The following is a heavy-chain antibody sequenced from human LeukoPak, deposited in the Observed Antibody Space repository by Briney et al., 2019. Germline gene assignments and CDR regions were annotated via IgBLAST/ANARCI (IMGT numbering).Heavy chain of an antibody. CDR1: GYTFTSYG. J-gene: IGHJ4*02. V-gene: IGHV1-18*01. CDR2: ISAYNSNT. CDR3: ARVPYYDSSGYYGDY. Sequence: ASVKVSCKASGYTFTSYGISWVRQAPGQGLEWMGWISAYNSNTNYAQKLQGRVTMTTDTSTSTAYMELRSLRSDDTAVYYCARVPYYDSSGYYGDYWGQGTLVTVSS. D-gene: IGHD3-22*01.